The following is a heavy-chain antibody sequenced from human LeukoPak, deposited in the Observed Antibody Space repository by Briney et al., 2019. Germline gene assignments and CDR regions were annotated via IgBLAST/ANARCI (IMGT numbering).Heavy chain of an antibody. J-gene: IGHJ4*02. D-gene: IGHD3-10*01. CDR3: ARDKYYYGSGSYPD. V-gene: IGHV1-69*13. CDR1: GYTFTANY. CDR2: IIPIFGTA. Sequence: GASVKVSCKTSGYTFTANYMQWVRQAPGQGLEWMGGIIPIFGTANYAQKFQGRVTITADESTSTAYMELSSLRSEDTAVYYCARDKYYYGSGSYPDWGQGTLVTVSS.